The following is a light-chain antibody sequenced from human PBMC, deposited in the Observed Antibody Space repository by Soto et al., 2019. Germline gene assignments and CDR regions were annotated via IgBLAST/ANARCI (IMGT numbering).Light chain of an antibody. Sequence: EIVMTQSPATLSVSPGERATLSCRASQSVSSNLAWYQQKPGQAPRLLFYGSSTRATGVPARFTGSGSGTDFTLTISSLQYEDFAVYYCQQSNNWPYTFGQGTKLEIK. J-gene: IGKJ2*01. CDR1: QSVSSN. CDR2: GSS. CDR3: QQSNNWPYT. V-gene: IGKV3-15*01.